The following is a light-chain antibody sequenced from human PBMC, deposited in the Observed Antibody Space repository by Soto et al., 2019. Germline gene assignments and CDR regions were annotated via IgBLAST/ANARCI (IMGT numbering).Light chain of an antibody. CDR1: SSNIGRNS. J-gene: IGLJ1*01. CDR3: AAWEDSLSGPV. Sequence: QSVLTQPPSASGTPGQRVTISCSGSSSNIGRNSVYWYQQLPGTAPKLLIYTNDQRPSGVPDRFSGSKSGTSASLAISGLRSEDEADYYCAAWEDSLSGPVFGAGTKLTVL. V-gene: IGLV1-47*01. CDR2: TND.